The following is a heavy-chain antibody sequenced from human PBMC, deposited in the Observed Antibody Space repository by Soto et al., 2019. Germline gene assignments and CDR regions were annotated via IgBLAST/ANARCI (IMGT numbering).Heavy chain of an antibody. CDR2: IKQDGSEK. V-gene: IGHV3-7*01. D-gene: IGHD6-6*01. CDR1: GFTFSTYW. J-gene: IGHJ6*02. Sequence: GGSLRLSCAASGFTFSTYWMSWVRQAPGKGLEWVANIKQDGSEKYYVDSVKGRFNISRDNAKNSLYLQMNSLRADDTAVYYCATYSSSSPYYYHGMDVWGQGTTVTVSS. CDR3: ATYSSSSPYYYHGMDV.